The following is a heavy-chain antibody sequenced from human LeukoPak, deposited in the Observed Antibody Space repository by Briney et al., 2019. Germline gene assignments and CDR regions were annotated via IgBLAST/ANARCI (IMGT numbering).Heavy chain of an antibody. CDR1: GYTFTSYG. CDR2: ISAYNGNT. V-gene: IGHV1-18*01. D-gene: IGHD3-22*01. Sequence: ASVKVSCKASGYTFTSYGISWVRQAPGQGLEWMGWISAYNGNTNYAQKLQGRVTMTTDTSTSTAYMELRSLRSDDTAVYYCARGGLYGYYYDSSGYYTDYWGQGTLVTVSS. J-gene: IGHJ4*02. CDR3: ARGGLYGYYYDSSGYYTDY.